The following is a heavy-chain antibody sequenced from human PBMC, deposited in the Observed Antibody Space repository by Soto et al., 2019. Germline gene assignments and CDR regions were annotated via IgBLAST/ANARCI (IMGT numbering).Heavy chain of an antibody. CDR1: GGSISSGGYY. CDR2: IYYSGST. Sequence: QVQLQESGPGLVKPSQTLSLTCTVSGGSISSGGYYWSWIRQHPGKGLEWIGYIYYSGSTYYNPSLKSRVTITVDTSKNQFSRKLSSVTAADTAVYYCARFGHQWLVPTTGFDYWGQGTLVTVSS. D-gene: IGHD6-19*01. J-gene: IGHJ4*02. CDR3: ARFGHQWLVPTTGFDY. V-gene: IGHV4-31*03.